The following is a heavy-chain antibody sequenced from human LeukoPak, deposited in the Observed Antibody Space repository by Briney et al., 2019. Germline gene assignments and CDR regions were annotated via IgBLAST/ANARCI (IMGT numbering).Heavy chain of an antibody. CDR3: AKALYDSIGDGY. V-gene: IGHV3-53*01. CDR1: GFTVSSNY. J-gene: IGHJ4*02. D-gene: IGHD2/OR15-2a*01. CDR2: IYSGGST. Sequence: GGSLRLSCAASGFTVSSNYMSWVRQAPGKGLEWVSIIYSGGSTFYADSVKGRFTISRDNSKNTLYLQMNSLRAEDTAVYYCAKALYDSIGDGYWGQGTLVTIS.